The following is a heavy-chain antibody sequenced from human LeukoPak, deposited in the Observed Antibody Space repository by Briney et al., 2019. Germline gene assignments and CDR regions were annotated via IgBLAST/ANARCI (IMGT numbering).Heavy chain of an antibody. CDR3: ARGMGGSGGYDY. J-gene: IGHJ4*02. V-gene: IGHV3-66*01. CDR2: IYSGGSS. CDR1: GFTVSSNY. Sequence: HPGGSLRLSCAASGFTVSSNYMSWVRQAPGKGLEWVSVIYSGGSSYYADSVKGRFTISRDNSKNTVYLQMNSLRGEDTAVYYCARGMGGSGGYDYWGQGPLVTVSS. D-gene: IGHD3-16*01.